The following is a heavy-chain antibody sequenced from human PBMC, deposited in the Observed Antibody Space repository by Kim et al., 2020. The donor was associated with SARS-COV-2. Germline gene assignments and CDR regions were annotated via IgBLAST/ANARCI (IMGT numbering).Heavy chain of an antibody. CDR2: IYYSGST. D-gene: IGHD6-19*01. Sequence: SETLSLTCTVSGGSISSYYWSWIRQPPGKGLEWIGYIYYSGSTNYNPSLKSRVTISVDTSKNQFSLKLSSVTAADTAVYYCARGSGWYYYWGQGTLVTVSS. J-gene: IGHJ4*02. V-gene: IGHV4-59*01. CDR3: ARGSGWYYY. CDR1: GGSISSYY.